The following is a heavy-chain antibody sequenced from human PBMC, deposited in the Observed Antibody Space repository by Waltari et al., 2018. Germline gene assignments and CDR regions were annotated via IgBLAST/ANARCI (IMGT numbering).Heavy chain of an antibody. Sequence: EVQLVESGGGLVQPGGSLRLSCAASGFTFSMSWMHWVRQAPGKGLVWMSRIRSDGNSTTYADAVKGRFSISRDNAKKTLYLQMNSLRAEDTAVYYCARSPPHCSGGSCSSYWYFDLWGRGTPVTVSS. CDR1: GFTFSMSW. CDR3: ARSPPHCSGGSCSSYWYFDL. J-gene: IGHJ2*01. V-gene: IGHV3-74*01. D-gene: IGHD2-15*01. CDR2: IRSDGNST.